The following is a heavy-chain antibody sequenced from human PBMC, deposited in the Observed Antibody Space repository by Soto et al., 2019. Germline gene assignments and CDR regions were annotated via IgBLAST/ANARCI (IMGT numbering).Heavy chain of an antibody. CDR3: ARPRDGWYFDL. CDR1: GFTFSSYA. Sequence: QVQLVESGGGVVQPGRSLRLSCAASGFTFSSYAMLWVRQAPGKGLEWVAVISYDGSNKYYADSVKGRFTISRDNSKNTLYLQMNSLRAEDTAVYYCARPRDGWYFDLWGRGTLVTVSS. V-gene: IGHV3-30-3*01. CDR2: ISYDGSNK. J-gene: IGHJ2*01.